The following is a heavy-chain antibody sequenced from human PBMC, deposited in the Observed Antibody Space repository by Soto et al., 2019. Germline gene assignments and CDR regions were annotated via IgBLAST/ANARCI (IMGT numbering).Heavy chain of an antibody. V-gene: IGHV4-34*01. J-gene: IGHJ4*02. D-gene: IGHD6-6*01. CDR3: AGTLEYSSSYYFDY. Sequence: SETLSLTCAVYGGSFSGYYWSWIRQPPGKGLEWIGEINHSGSTNYNPSLKSRVTISEDTSKKQFSLKLSSVTAADTAVYYRAGTLEYSSSYYFDYWGQGTLVTVSS. CDR1: GGSFSGYY. CDR2: INHSGST.